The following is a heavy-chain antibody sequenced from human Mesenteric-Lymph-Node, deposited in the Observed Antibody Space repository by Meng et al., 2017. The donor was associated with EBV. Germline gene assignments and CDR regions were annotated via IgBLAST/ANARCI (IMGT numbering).Heavy chain of an antibody. J-gene: IGHJ4*02. V-gene: IGHV3-23*01. D-gene: IGHD3-22*01. CDR1: GFTFSSYA. Sequence: VQVLGAGGGVVQPGAFLSRCGAACGFTFSSYAMSWVRQAPGKGLEWVASVSDSGGNTYYAASVKGRFTIARDNYKNTLPLQMESLSAEDTAVYYCARGQGHYRDYWGQGTLVTVSS. CDR2: VSDSGGNT. CDR3: ARGQGHYRDY.